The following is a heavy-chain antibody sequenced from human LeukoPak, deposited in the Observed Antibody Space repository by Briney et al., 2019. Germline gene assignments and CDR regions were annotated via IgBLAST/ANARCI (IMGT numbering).Heavy chain of an antibody. CDR3: ASSYDFWSGYFDY. J-gene: IGHJ4*02. Sequence: AGGPLRLSCAASGFTFSSYSMNWVRQAPGKGLEWVSYIRSSSSTIYYADSVKGRFTISRDNAKNSLYLQMNSLRAEDTAVYYCASSYDFWSGYFDYWGQGTLVTVFS. D-gene: IGHD3-3*01. CDR1: GFTFSSYS. CDR2: IRSSSSTI. V-gene: IGHV3-48*04.